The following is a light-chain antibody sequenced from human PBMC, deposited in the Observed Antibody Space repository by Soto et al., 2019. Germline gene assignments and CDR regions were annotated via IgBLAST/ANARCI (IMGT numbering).Light chain of an antibody. CDR3: AVWDDTLRGHV. CDR1: SSNIGRNF. J-gene: IGLJ1*01. Sequence: QSVLTHPPSASGTPGQSVTISCSGGSSNIGRNFVYWYQQFPGAAPKLLIYGHNQRPSGVPERFSGSKSGTSASLAISGLRSEDEADYYCAVWDDTLRGHVFGTGTKVTVL. V-gene: IGLV1-47*01. CDR2: GHN.